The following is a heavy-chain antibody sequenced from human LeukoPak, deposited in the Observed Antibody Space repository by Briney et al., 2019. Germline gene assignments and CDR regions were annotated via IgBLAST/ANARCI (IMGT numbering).Heavy chain of an antibody. Sequence: PGGSLRLSCAASGFTFSSYWMHWVRQAPGKGLVWMAIIWYDGSYKYYADSVKGRFTISRDNSKNTLYLQVNSLTAEDTAVYYCARGNSDAFDIWGHGTMVTVSS. D-gene: IGHD4-23*01. J-gene: IGHJ3*02. CDR1: GFTFSSYW. CDR3: ARGNSDAFDI. CDR2: IWYDGSYK. V-gene: IGHV3-33*08.